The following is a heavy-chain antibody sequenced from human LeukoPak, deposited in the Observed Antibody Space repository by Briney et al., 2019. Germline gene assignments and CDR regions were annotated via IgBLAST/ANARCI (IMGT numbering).Heavy chain of an antibody. CDR1: GFTVSSNY. CDR2: IYSGGST. D-gene: IGHD6-13*01. Sequence: PGGSLRLSCAASGFTVSSNYMSWVRQAPGKGLEWVSVIYSGGSTYYADSVKGRFTISRDNSKNTLYLQMNSLRAEDTAVYYCARGGYSSSWYGSWSDYWGQGTLVTVSS. V-gene: IGHV3-53*01. CDR3: ARGGYSSSWYGSWSDY. J-gene: IGHJ4*02.